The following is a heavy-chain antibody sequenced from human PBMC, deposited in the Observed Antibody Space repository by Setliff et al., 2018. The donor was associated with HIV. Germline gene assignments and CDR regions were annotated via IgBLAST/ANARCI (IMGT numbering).Heavy chain of an antibody. J-gene: IGHJ5*01. V-gene: IGHV4-31*02. CDR3: ARGGNSRAAWFDS. CDR1: GGSVASGGHY. D-gene: IGHD5-12*01. CDR2: IHYTGSN. Sequence: SETLSLTCTVSGGSVASGGHYWSWIRQQPGKAPEWIGYIHYTGSNFYNPSLTDRLTISVDTSKNQFSLKLSYVTAADTAVYYCARGGNSRAAWFDSWGQGTLVTVSS.